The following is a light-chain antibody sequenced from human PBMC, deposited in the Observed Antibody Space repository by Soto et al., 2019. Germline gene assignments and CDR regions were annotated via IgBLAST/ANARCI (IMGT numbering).Light chain of an antibody. V-gene: IGKV3-15*01. Sequence: EKVLTQAPAALSESPGERATLSCRASQSVNNNLAWYQQIPGRAPRLLIYDVSTRATGIPARFSGSGSETEFTLTISSLQSEDFGIYFCHQYNVWPATFGQGTRLEIK. CDR3: HQYNVWPAT. J-gene: IGKJ5*01. CDR1: QSVNNN. CDR2: DVS.